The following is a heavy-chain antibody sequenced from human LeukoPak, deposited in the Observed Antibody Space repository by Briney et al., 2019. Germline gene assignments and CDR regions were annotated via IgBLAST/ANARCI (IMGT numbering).Heavy chain of an antibody. D-gene: IGHD4-23*01. Sequence: PSETLSLTCTVSGGSISSYYWSWIRQPPGKGLEWIGYIYYSGSTNYNPSLKSRVTISVDTSKNQFSLKLSSVPAAHPAVYYCAVLPGGDDAFDICGEGTMVTVSS. J-gene: IGHJ3*02. CDR2: IYYSGST. CDR1: GGSISSYY. V-gene: IGHV4-59*01. CDR3: AVLPGGDDAFDI.